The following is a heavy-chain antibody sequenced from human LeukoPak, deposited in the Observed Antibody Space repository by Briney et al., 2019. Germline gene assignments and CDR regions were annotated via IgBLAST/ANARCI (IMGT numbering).Heavy chain of an antibody. Sequence: ASVKVSCKASGYTFTTYGISWVRQAPGQGLEWMGWINTYNGNTNYAQKLQARVTMTTDTSTSTAYMELRSLRSDDTAVYSCARQAGGYSSGWYQFHFEYWGQGTVVTVSS. CDR1: GYTFTTYG. CDR2: INTYNGNT. D-gene: IGHD6-19*01. J-gene: IGHJ4*02. V-gene: IGHV1-18*04. CDR3: ARQAGGYSSGWYQFHFEY.